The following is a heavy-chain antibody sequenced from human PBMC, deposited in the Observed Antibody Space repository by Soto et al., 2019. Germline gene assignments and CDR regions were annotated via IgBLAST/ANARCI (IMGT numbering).Heavy chain of an antibody. CDR1: GYTFTSYY. V-gene: IGHV1-46*01. Sequence: QVQLVQSGAEVKKPGASVKVSCKASGYTFTSYYMHWVRQAPGQGLEWMGIINPSGGSTSYAQKFQGRVTMTRDTSTSTVYMELSSLRSEDTAVYYCAIAAFKAAEYFQHWGQGTLVTVSS. CDR2: INPSGGST. J-gene: IGHJ1*01. D-gene: IGHD2-15*01. CDR3: AIAAFKAAEYFQH.